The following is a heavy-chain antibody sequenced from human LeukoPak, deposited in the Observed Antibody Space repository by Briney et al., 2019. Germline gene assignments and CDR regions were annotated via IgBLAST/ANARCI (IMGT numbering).Heavy chain of an antibody. J-gene: IGHJ4*02. D-gene: IGHD3-22*01. V-gene: IGHV1-2*02. CDR2: INPNSGGT. CDR3: ARVRTMIIVVSLFDY. Sequence: ASVKVSCKASGYTFTGYYMHWVRQAPGQGLEWMGWINPNSGGTNYAQQFQGRLTMTRDTSISTAYMELSRLRSDDTAVYYCARVRTMIIVVSLFDYWGQGTLVTVSS. CDR1: GYTFTGYY.